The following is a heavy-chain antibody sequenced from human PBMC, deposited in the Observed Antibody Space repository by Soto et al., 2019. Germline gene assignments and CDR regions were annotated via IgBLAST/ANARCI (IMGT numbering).Heavy chain of an antibody. V-gene: IGHV4-34*01. CDR1: GGSFSGYY. D-gene: IGHD3-3*01. J-gene: IGHJ5*02. CDR3: ARGGYDFWSGLLHRDWFDP. Sequence: SETLSLTCAVYGGSFSGYYWSWIRQPPGKGLEWIGEINHSGSTNYNPSLKSRVTISVDTSKNQFSLKLSSVTTADTAVYYCARGGYDFWSGLLHRDWFDPWGQGTLVTVSS. CDR2: INHSGST.